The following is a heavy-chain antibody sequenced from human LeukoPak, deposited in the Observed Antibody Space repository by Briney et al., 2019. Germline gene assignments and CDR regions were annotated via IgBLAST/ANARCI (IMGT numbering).Heavy chain of an antibody. Sequence: GGSLRLSCAASGFTFSSYGMHWVRQAPGKGLEWVAFIKYDGSNKHNAESVKGRFTISRDNSKNTLYLQMNSLRAEDTAVYYCARGLYGDYWGQGTLVTVSS. CDR2: IKYDGSNK. D-gene: IGHD3-16*01. CDR3: ARGLYGDY. V-gene: IGHV3-30*02. J-gene: IGHJ4*02. CDR1: GFTFSSYG.